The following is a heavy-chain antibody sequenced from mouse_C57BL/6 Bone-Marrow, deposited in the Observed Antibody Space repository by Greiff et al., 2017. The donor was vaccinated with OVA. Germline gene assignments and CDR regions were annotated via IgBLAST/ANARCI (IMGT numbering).Heavy chain of an antibody. CDR1: GYAFSSYW. J-gene: IGHJ4*01. D-gene: IGHD1-1*01. CDR3: ARAKRDYYGSSLYAMDY. CDR2: IYPGDGDT. Sequence: VQLQQSGAELVKPGASVKISCKASGYAFSSYWMNWVKQRPGKGLEWIGQIYPGDGDTNYNGKFKGKATLTADKSSSTAYMQLSSLTSEDSAVYFGARAKRDYYGSSLYAMDYWGQGTSVTVSS. V-gene: IGHV1-80*01.